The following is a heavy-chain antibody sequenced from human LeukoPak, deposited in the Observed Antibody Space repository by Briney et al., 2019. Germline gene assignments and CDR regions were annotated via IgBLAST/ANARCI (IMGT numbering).Heavy chain of an antibody. CDR1: GGTFSSYA. CDR2: IIPIFGTA. J-gene: IGHJ4*02. CDR3: ARLGGSSSWYVPGDY. V-gene: IGHV1-69*13. Sequence: GASVKVSCKASGGTFSSYAISWVRQAPGQGLEWMGGIIPIFGTANYAQKFQGRVTITADESTSTAYMELSSLRSEDTAVYYCARLGGSSSWYVPGDYWGQGTLVTVSS. D-gene: IGHD6-13*01.